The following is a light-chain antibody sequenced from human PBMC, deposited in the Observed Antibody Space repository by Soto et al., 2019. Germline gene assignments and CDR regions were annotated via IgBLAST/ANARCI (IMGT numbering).Light chain of an antibody. J-gene: IGKJ2*01. CDR3: QQSYSTPYT. V-gene: IGKV1-39*01. CDR2: AAS. CDR1: QSMSKY. Sequence: DIQMTQSPSSLSASVGDRVTITCRASQSMSKYLNWYQQKPGKAPNLLMYAASNLQSGVPSRFSGTGSGTDFTLTISSLQPEDFATYYCQQSYSTPYTFGQGTKLAIK.